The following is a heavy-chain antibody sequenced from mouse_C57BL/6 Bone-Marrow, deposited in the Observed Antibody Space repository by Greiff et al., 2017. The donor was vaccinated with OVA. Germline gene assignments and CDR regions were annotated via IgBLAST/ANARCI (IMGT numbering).Heavy chain of an antibody. D-gene: IGHD3-1*01. CDR2: IYPRSGNT. Sequence: QVQLKESGAELARPGASVKLSCKASGYTFTSYGISWVKQRTGQGLEWIGEIYPRSGNTYYNEKFKGMATLTADKSSSTAYMELRSLTSEDSAVYFCARWGLRRDYWGQGTSVTVSS. CDR3: ARWGLRRDY. CDR1: GYTFTSYG. V-gene: IGHV1-81*01. J-gene: IGHJ4*01.